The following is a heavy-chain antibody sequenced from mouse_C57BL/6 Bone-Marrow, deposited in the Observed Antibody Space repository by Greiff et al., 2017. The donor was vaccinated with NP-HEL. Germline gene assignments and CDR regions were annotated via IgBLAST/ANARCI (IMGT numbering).Heavy chain of an antibody. CDR3: ASPYDYDVAWFAY. D-gene: IGHD2-4*01. V-gene: IGHV5-6*01. CDR2: ISSGGSYT. Sequence: EVQLVESGGDLVKPGGSLKLSCAASGFTFSSYGMSWVRQTPDKRLAWVATISSGGSYTYYPDSVTGRFTISRDNAKNTLYLQMSSLKSEDTAMYYCASPYDYDVAWFAYWGQGTLVTVSA. CDR1: GFTFSSYG. J-gene: IGHJ3*01.